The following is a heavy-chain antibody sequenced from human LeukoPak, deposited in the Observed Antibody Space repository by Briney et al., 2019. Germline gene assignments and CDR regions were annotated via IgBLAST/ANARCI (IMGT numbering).Heavy chain of an antibody. CDR3: VGAETSVGYFDY. CDR1: GYTFTSYD. Sequence: AASVKVSCKASGYTFTSYDINWVRQATGQGLQWMGWVNTTTGNPTYAQGFTGRFVFSFDTSVSTAYLQISSLKAEDTAVYYCVGAETSVGYFDYWGQGTLVTVSS. D-gene: IGHD4-23*01. V-gene: IGHV7-4-1*02. J-gene: IGHJ4*02. CDR2: VNTTTGNP.